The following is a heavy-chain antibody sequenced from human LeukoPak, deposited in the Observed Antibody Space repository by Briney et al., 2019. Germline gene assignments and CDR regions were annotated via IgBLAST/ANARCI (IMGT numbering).Heavy chain of an antibody. D-gene: IGHD1-26*01. CDR3: ARALLGGSYYYNYYMDV. CDR1: GFTFSSYS. J-gene: IGHJ6*03. V-gene: IGHV3-20*04. Sequence: GGSLRLSCAASGFTFSSYSMNWVRQAPGKGLEWVSGINWNGGSTGYADSVKGRFTISRDNAKNSLYLQMNSLRAEDTALYYCARALLGGSYYYNYYMDVWGKGTTVTVS. CDR2: INWNGGST.